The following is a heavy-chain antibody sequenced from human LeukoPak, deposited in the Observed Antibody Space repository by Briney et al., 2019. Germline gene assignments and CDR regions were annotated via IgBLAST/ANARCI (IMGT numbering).Heavy chain of an antibody. J-gene: IGHJ4*02. CDR3: AGSRYPEPQDLNY. Sequence: PGGSLRLSCAASGFTFSDYYMSWIRQAPGKGLEWVSYISSSGSTIYYTDSVKGRFTISRDTMKSSLHLQMSSLRAEDTAVYYCAGSRYPEPQDLNYWGQGTLVIVS. CDR2: ISSSGSTI. D-gene: IGHD3-10*01. CDR1: GFTFSDYY. V-gene: IGHV3-11*04.